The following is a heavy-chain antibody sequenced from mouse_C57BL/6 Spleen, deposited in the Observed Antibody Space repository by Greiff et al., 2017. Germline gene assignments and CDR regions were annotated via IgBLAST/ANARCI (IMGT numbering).Heavy chain of an antibody. CDR1: GYTFTSYW. CDR3: ARGLQDY. V-gene: IGHV1-59*01. D-gene: IGHD2-2*01. J-gene: IGHJ2*01. CDR2: IDPSDSYT. Sequence: VQLQQPGAELVRPGTSVKLSCKASGYTFTSYWMHWVKQRPGQGLEWIGVIDPSDSYTNYNQKFKGKATLTVDTSSSTAYMQLSSLTSEDSAVYYCARGLQDYWGQGTTLTVSS.